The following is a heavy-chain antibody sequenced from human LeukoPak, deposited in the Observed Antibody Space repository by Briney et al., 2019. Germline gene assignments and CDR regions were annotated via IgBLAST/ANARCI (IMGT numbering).Heavy chain of an antibody. CDR3: ARHLYGSSWSPNNWFDP. J-gene: IGHJ5*02. V-gene: IGHV5-10-1*01. CDR1: GYSFTSYW. D-gene: IGHD6-13*01. CDR2: FDPSDSYT. Sequence: GESLKISCKGSGYSFTSYWISWVRQMPGKGLEWMGRFDPSDSYTNYSPSFQGHVTISADKSISTAYLQWSSLKASDTAMYYCARHLYGSSWSPNNWFDPWGQGTLVTVSS.